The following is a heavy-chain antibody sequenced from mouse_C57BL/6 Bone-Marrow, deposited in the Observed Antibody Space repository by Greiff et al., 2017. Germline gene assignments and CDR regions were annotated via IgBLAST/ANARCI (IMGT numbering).Heavy chain of an antibody. Sequence: VHVKQSGAELVRPGASVKLSCTASGFNIKDYYMHWVKQRPEQGLEWIGRIDPEDGDTEYAPKFQGKGTMTADTSSNTAYLQLSSLTSEDTAVYYCTTNYGSSDWYFDVWGTGTTVTVSS. J-gene: IGHJ1*03. CDR1: GFNIKDYY. CDR3: TTNYGSSDWYFDV. CDR2: IDPEDGDT. V-gene: IGHV14-1*01. D-gene: IGHD1-1*01.